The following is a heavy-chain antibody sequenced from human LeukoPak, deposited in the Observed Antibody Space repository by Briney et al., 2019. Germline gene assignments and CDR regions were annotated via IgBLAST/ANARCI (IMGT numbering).Heavy chain of an antibody. CDR3: ARDGGSSWYNWFDP. V-gene: IGHV1-69*01. D-gene: IGHD6-13*01. Sequence: ASVKVSCKASGGTLSSYAISWVRQAPGQGLEWMGGIIPIFGTANYAQKFQGRVTITADESTSTAYMELSSLRSEDTAVYYCARDGGSSWYNWFDPWGQGTLVTVSS. CDR1: GGTLSSYA. CDR2: IIPIFGTA. J-gene: IGHJ5*02.